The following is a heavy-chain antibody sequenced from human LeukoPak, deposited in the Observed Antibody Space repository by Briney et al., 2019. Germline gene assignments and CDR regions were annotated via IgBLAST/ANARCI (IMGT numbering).Heavy chain of an antibody. D-gene: IGHD6-13*01. CDR2: ISSSSSYI. Sequence: PGGSLRLSCAASGFTFSSYSMNWVRQAPGKGLEWVSSISSSSSYIYYADSVKGRFTISRDNAKNSLYLQMNSLRAEDTAVYYCARDPLRWVAAAGVATMIWGQGTMVTVSS. CDR3: ARDPLRWVAAAGVATMI. CDR1: GFTFSSYS. J-gene: IGHJ3*02. V-gene: IGHV3-21*01.